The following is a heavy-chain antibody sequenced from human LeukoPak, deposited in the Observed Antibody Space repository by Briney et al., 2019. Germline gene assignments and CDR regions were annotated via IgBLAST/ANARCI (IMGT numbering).Heavy chain of an antibody. V-gene: IGHV3-23*01. CDR3: AKEANRLGITIFGVVITYFDY. J-gene: IGHJ4*02. CDR1: GFTFSSYA. CDR2: ISGSGGST. Sequence: PGGSLRLSCAASGFTFSSYAMSWVRQAPGKGLEWVSAISGSGGSTYYADSVKGRFTISRDNSKNTLYLQMNSLRAEDTAVYYCAKEANRLGITIFGVVITYFDYWGQGTLVTVSS. D-gene: IGHD3-3*01.